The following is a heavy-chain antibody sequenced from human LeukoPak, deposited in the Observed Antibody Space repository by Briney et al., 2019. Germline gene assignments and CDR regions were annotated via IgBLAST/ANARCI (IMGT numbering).Heavy chain of an antibody. D-gene: IGHD3-10*01. Sequence: SETLSLTCTVSGVSISGSSYYWGWIRQPPGKGLEWIGSIYYSGSTYYNPSLKSRATISVDTSKNQFSLKLNSVTATDTAVYYCARSHLRNYYGSGSYYKYSDWFDPWGQGTLVTVSS. J-gene: IGHJ5*02. CDR1: GVSISGSSYY. CDR2: IYYSGST. CDR3: ARSHLRNYYGSGSYYKYSDWFDP. V-gene: IGHV4-39*01.